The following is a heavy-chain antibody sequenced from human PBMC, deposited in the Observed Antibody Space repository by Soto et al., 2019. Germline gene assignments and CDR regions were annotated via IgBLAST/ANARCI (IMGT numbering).Heavy chain of an antibody. CDR2: ISYDGSNK. J-gene: IGHJ3*02. D-gene: IGHD2-2*01. CDR1: GFTFSSYG. V-gene: IGHV3-30*03. Sequence: GGSLRLSCAASGFTFSSYGMHWVRQAPGKGLEWVAVISYDGSNKYYADSVKGRFTISRDNSKNTLYLQMNSLRAEDTAVYYCARGGSTSVNDAFDIWGQGTTDTVSS. CDR3: ARGGSTSVNDAFDI.